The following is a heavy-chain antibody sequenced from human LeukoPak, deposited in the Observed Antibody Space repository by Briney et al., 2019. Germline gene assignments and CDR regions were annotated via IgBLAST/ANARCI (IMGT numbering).Heavy chain of an antibody. Sequence: RGSLRLSCAASGFTFNSYGMSWVRQAPGKGLEWVSAISGSGGSTYYADSVKGRFTISRDISKNTLYLQMNSLRAEDTAVYYCAKKNLGYCSSASCYSDYWGQGTLVTVSS. CDR1: GFTFNSYG. J-gene: IGHJ4*02. CDR2: ISGSGGST. CDR3: AKKNLGYCSSASCYSDY. D-gene: IGHD2-2*01. V-gene: IGHV3-23*01.